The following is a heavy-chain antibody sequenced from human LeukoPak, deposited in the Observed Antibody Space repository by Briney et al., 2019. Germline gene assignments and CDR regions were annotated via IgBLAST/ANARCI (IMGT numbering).Heavy chain of an antibody. CDR2: IYYSGTT. V-gene: IGHV4-31*03. CDR3: ARGSTGDKSNN. J-gene: IGHJ4*02. D-gene: IGHD7-27*01. Sequence: SETLSLACTVSGGSITSGGYYWSWIRQLPGKGLEWIGYIYYSGTTSYNPSLKSRLTISLDTSENQFSLKLSSVTAADTAVYYCARGSTGDKSNNWGQGTLVTVSS. CDR1: GGSITSGGYY.